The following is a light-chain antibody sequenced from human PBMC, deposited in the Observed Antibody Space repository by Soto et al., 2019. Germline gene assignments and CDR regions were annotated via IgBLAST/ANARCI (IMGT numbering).Light chain of an antibody. CDR2: WAS. Sequence: SQAVSLGERATINCKSSQTVLSSSNNKNYLAWYLHRPGQPPRLLIYWASTRESGVPGRFNGSGSGTDFTLTISSLQAEDVAVYYCQQFLSAPPTFGQGTKVEI. V-gene: IGKV4-1*01. CDR1: QTVLSSSNNKNY. J-gene: IGKJ1*01. CDR3: QQFLSAPPT.